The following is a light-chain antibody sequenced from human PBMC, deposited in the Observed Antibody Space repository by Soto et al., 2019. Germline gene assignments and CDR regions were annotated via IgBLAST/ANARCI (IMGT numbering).Light chain of an antibody. J-gene: IGLJ3*02. CDR1: SSDVGGYNY. CDR2: EVS. Sequence: QSALTQPASVSGSPGQSITISCTGTSSDVGGYNYVSWYQQHPDKAPKLMIYEVSNRPSGVSNRFSGSKSDNTASLTISGLQSEDEGNYYCSSYTRGSTLVFGGGTQLTLL. CDR3: SSYTRGSTLV. V-gene: IGLV2-14*01.